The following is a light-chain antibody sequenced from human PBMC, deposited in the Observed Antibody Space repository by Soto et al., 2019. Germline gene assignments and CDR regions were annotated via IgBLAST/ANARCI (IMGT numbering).Light chain of an antibody. J-gene: IGKJ1*01. CDR1: QTISSW. CDR3: QHYNSYSEA. CDR2: KAS. V-gene: IGKV1-5*03. Sequence: DIQVTQSHSTLSASVGDRVSINCRASQTISSWLAWYQQKPAKAPKLLIYKASTLKSGVPSRFSGSGSGTEVTLTISSLQHAEFATDYCQHYNSYSEAFGQGTKVDIK.